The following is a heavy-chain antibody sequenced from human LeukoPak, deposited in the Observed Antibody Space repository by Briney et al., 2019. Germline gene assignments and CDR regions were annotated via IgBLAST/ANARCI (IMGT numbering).Heavy chain of an antibody. Sequence: SVKVSCKASGGTFSSYAISWVRQAPGQGLEWMGGIIPIFGTANYAQKFQGRVTITADESTSTAYMELSSLRSEDTAVYYCARDLGPPDLYSYGPRNKYYYYYYGMDVWGQGTTVTVSS. CDR3: ARDLGPPDLYSYGPRNKYYYYYYGMDV. J-gene: IGHJ6*02. CDR1: GGTFSSYA. V-gene: IGHV1-69*13. D-gene: IGHD5-18*01. CDR2: IIPIFGTA.